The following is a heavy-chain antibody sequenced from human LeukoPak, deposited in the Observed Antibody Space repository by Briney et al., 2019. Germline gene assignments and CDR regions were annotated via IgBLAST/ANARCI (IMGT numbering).Heavy chain of an antibody. D-gene: IGHD3-22*01. Sequence: GSSVKVSCKASGYTFTSYYMHWVRQASGQGLEWMGIINPGGGSTSYAQKFQGRVAMTRDTSTSTVYMELSSLRSEDTAVYYCAREAYYDSSGYTAEYFQHWGQGTLVTVSS. J-gene: IGHJ1*01. CDR2: INPGGGST. CDR1: GYTFTSYY. CDR3: AREAYYDSSGYTAEYFQH. V-gene: IGHV1-46*01.